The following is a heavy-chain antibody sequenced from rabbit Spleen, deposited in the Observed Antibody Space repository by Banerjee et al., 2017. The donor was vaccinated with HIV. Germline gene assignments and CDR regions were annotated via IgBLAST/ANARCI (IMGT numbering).Heavy chain of an antibody. J-gene: IGHJ6*01. CDR1: GIDFSNYYY. CDR3: ARDTSSSFSSYGMDL. Sequence: QEQLEESGGGLVKPGGTLTLTCKASGIDFSNYYYMCWVRQAPGKGLELIAWIYTRDGSTWYAGWVNGRFTISRSTSLNTVDLTMTSLTAADTATYFCARDTSSSFSSYGMDLWGQGTLVTVS. CDR2: IYTRDGST. V-gene: IGHV1S43*01. D-gene: IGHD1-1*01.